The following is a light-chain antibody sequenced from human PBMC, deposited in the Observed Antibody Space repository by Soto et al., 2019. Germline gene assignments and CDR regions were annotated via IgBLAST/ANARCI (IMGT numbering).Light chain of an antibody. V-gene: IGLV1-40*01. CDR2: GNS. CDR1: SSNIGAGYD. J-gene: IGLJ2*01. Sequence: QSVLTQPPSVSGAPGQRVTISCTGSSSNIGAGYDVHWYQQLPGTAPKLLIYGNSNRPSGVPDRFSGSKSGTSASLAITGLQAEDEAYYYCQSYDSSLSEVVFGGGTKLTVL. CDR3: QSYDSSLSEVV.